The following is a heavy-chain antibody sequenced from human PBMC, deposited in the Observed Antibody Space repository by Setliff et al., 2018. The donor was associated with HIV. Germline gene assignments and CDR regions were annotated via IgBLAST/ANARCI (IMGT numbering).Heavy chain of an antibody. CDR3: ATCRHRPSNWFDP. CDR2: LSHVGGT. J-gene: IGHJ5*02. Sequence: SETLSLTCAVSGYFISSGYYWGWIRQPPGKGLEWIGSLSHVGGTYYNPSLKSRVTISIDTSMNQFSLRLTSVTAADTAVYYCATCRHRPSNWFDPWGQGTVVTVSS. CDR1: GYFISSGYY. V-gene: IGHV4-38-2*01.